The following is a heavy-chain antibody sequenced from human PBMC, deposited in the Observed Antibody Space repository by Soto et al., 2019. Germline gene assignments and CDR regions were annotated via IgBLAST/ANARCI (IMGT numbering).Heavy chain of an antibody. V-gene: IGHV3-21*01. CDR1: GFTFTRYS. CDR2: ISSTTNYI. CDR3: ARESEDLTPNFDY. Sequence: GGSLRLSCAASGFTFTRYSMNWVRQAPGKGLEWVSSISSTTNYIYYADSMKGRFTVSRDNAKNSVYLEMNSLSAEDTAVYYCARESEDLTPNFDYWGQGTLVTVSS. J-gene: IGHJ4*02.